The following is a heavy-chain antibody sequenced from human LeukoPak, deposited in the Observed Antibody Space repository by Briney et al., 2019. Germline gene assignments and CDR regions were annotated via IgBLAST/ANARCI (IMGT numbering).Heavy chain of an antibody. V-gene: IGHV4-34*01. D-gene: IGHD5-18*01. CDR1: GGSFSGYY. Sequence: SETLSLTCAVYGGSFSGYYWSWIRQPPGKGQEWIWGINHSGSTNYNPSIKSRVTISVDTSKNQFSLKLSSVTAADTAVYYCARGPGYSYGYQTYYYYGMDVWGQGTTVTVSS. CDR2: INHSGST. CDR3: ARGPGYSYGYQTYYYYGMDV. J-gene: IGHJ6*01.